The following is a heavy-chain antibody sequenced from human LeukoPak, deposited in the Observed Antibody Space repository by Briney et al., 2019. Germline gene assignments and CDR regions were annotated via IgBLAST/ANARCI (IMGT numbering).Heavy chain of an antibody. Sequence: SGGSLRLSCAASGFTIMNSAMNWVRQAPGKGLEWVAFIRYDETTKSYADSVKGRFTISRDNSKNTLFLQMNSLRTEDTAVYYCARDLQVTPSYYYGMDVWGQGTTVTVSS. CDR1: GFTIMNSA. CDR3: ARDLQVTPSYYYGMDV. D-gene: IGHD4-11*01. J-gene: IGHJ6*02. CDR2: IRYDETTK. V-gene: IGHV3-30*02.